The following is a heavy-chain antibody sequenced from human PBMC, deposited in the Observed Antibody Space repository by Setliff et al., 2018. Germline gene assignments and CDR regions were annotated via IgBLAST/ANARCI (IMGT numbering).Heavy chain of an antibody. V-gene: IGHV3-21*01. J-gene: IGHJ6*03. CDR2: ISSSSSYI. CDR3: ARDLQVLQFLEWSKTWYYYMDV. Sequence: PGGSLTLSCAVSGFTISSYSMNWVRQAQGKVMEWVSSISSSSSYIDYADSVKGRFTISRDNAKNSLYLQMNSLRAANTAVYYCARDLQVLQFLEWSKTWYYYMDVWGKGTTVTVSS. CDR1: GFTISSYS. D-gene: IGHD3-3*01.